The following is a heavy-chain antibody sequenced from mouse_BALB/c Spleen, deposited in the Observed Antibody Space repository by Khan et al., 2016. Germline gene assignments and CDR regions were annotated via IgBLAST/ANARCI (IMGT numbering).Heavy chain of an antibody. Sequence: EVQLQESGPGLVKPSQSLSLTCTVTGYSITSDYAWNWIRQFPGNKLEWMGYISYSGSTSYNPSLKSRISITRDTSKHQFFLQLNSVTTEDTATYYCARGGLRRAWFAYWGQGTLVTVSA. CDR3: ARGGLRRAWFAY. CDR2: ISYSGST. CDR1: GYSITSDYA. J-gene: IGHJ3*01. D-gene: IGHD2-2*01. V-gene: IGHV3-2*02.